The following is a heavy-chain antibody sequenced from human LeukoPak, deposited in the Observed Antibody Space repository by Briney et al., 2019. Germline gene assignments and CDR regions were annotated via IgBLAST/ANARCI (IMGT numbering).Heavy chain of an antibody. Sequence: PSETLSLTCTVSGGSISSSSYYWGWIRQPPGKGLEWIGSIYYSGSTYYNPSLKSRVTISVDTSKNQFSLKLSSVTAADTAVYYCARASPMTVVYYYYYMDVWGKGTTVTVSS. V-gene: IGHV4-39*07. CDR2: IYYSGST. CDR1: GGSISSSSYY. J-gene: IGHJ6*03. D-gene: IGHD2-15*01. CDR3: ARASPMTVVYYYYYMDV.